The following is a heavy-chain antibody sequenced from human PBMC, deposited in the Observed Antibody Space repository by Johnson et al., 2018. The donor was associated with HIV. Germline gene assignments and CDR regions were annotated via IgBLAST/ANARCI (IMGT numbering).Heavy chain of an antibody. J-gene: IGHJ3*02. D-gene: IGHD6-6*01. V-gene: IGHV3-43*01. CDR2: ISWDGGST. CDR3: AKDTRSSSGLGAFDI. Sequence: VQLVESGGGVVQPGRSLRLSCAASGFTFDDYTMHWVRQAPGKGLEWVSLISWDGGSTYYADSVKGRFTISRDNSKNSLYLQMNSLRTEDTALYYCAKDTRSSSGLGAFDIWGQGTMVTVSS. CDR1: GFTFDDYT.